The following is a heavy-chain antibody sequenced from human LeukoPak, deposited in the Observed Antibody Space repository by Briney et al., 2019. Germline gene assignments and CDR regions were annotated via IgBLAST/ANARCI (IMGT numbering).Heavy chain of an antibody. J-gene: IGHJ4*02. CDR2: IIPIFGTA. CDR3: ARDVSAGAGDY. Sequence: SVKVSCKASGGTFSSYAISWVRQAPGQGLEWMGGIIPIFGTANYAQKFQGRVTMTRDTSTSTVYMELSSLRSEDTAVYYCARDVSAGAGDYWGQGTLVTVSS. D-gene: IGHD6-19*01. CDR1: GGTFSSYA. V-gene: IGHV1-69*05.